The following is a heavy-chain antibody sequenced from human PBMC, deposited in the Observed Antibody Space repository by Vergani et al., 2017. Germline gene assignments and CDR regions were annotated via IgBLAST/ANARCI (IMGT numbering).Heavy chain of an antibody. D-gene: IGHD3-22*01. V-gene: IGHV4-59*01. Sequence: QVQLQESGPGLVKPSETLSLTCTVSGGSISSYYWSWIRQPPGKGLEWIGYIYYSGSTNYNPSLKSRVTISVDTSKNQFSLKLSSVTAADTAVYYCARDMTIYDSSGYLYRWFDPWGQGTLVTVSS. CDR3: ARDMTIYDSSGYLYRWFDP. CDR2: IYYSGST. J-gene: IGHJ5*02. CDR1: GGSISSYY.